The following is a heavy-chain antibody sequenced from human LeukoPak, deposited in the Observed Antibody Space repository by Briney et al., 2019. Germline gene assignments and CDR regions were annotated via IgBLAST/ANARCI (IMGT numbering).Heavy chain of an antibody. CDR1: GGSISSYY. V-gene: IGHV4-4*07. Sequence: SETLSLTCTVSGGSISSYYWSWIRQPAGKGLEWIGRIYTSGSTNYNPSLKSRVTMSLDTSKNQFSLKLSSVTAADTAVYYCARGRWQWLVRGAFDIWGQGTMVTVSS. D-gene: IGHD6-19*01. J-gene: IGHJ3*02. CDR3: ARGRWQWLVRGAFDI. CDR2: IYTSGST.